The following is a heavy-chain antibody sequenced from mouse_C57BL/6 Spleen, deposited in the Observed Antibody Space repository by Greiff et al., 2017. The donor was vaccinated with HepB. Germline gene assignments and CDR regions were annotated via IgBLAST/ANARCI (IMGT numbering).Heavy chain of an antibody. Sequence: QVQLQQPGAELVKPGASVKVSCKASGYTFTSYWMHWVKQRPCQGLVWFGRIHPSDSDTNYNQKFKGKATLTVDKSSSTAYMQLRNLTSEDSAVYYCGISYEGYYGYFDVWGTGTTVTVSS. D-gene: IGHD2-3*01. J-gene: IGHJ1*03. V-gene: IGHV1-74*01. CDR1: GYTFTSYW. CDR2: IHPSDSDT. CDR3: GISYEGYYGYFDV.